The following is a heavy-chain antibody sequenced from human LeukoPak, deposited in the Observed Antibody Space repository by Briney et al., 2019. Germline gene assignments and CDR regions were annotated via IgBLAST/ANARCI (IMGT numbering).Heavy chain of an antibody. J-gene: IGHJ4*02. Sequence: GESLKISCKGSGYSFTSYWIGWVRQMPGKGLEWMGIIYPGDSDTRYSPSFQGQVTISAAKSISTAYLQWSSLKASDTAMYYCATPYPREYCSSTTCYFNYWGQGTLVTVSS. CDR3: ATPYPREYCSSTTCYFNY. CDR2: IYPGDSDT. D-gene: IGHD2-2*01. CDR1: GYSFTSYW. V-gene: IGHV5-51*01.